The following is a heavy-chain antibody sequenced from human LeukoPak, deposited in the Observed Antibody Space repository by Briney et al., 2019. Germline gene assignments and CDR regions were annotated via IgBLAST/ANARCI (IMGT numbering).Heavy chain of an antibody. CDR2: ISAYNGNT. J-gene: IGHJ4*02. D-gene: IGHD1-7*01. Sequence: ASVKVSCKASGYTFTSYGISWVRQAPGQGLEWMGWISAYNGNTNYAQKFQGRVTMTIDTSTTTAYMELRGLAFDDTAVYYCARGGSNWNYQYYFDYWGQGTLVTVSS. CDR3: ARGGSNWNYQYYFDY. V-gene: IGHV1-18*01. CDR1: GYTFTSYG.